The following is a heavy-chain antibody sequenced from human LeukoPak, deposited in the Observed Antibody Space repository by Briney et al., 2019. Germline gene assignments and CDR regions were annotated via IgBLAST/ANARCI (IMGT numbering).Heavy chain of an antibody. V-gene: IGHV3-48*03. J-gene: IGHJ3*02. D-gene: IGHD2-15*01. Sequence: GGSLRLSCVASGFTFPSYEMNWVRQAPGKGLEWVSYISSIVSNIYCADSVKGRFTISRDNAKNSLYLQMNSLRAEDTAVYYSARGGYCSGGTCYSLNAFDIWGQGTMVTVSS. CDR1: GFTFPSYE. CDR2: ISSIVSNI. CDR3: ARGGYCSGGTCYSLNAFDI.